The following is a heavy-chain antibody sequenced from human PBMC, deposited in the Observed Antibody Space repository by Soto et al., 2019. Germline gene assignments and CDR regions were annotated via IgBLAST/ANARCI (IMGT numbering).Heavy chain of an antibody. J-gene: IGHJ4*02. Sequence: ASVKVSCKASGYTFTSYAMHWVRQAPGQRLEWMGWINAGNGNTKYSQKFQGRVTITRDTSASTAYMELSSLRSEDTAVYYCARVAVDTAMAKDYWGQGTLVTVSS. V-gene: IGHV1-3*01. CDR1: GYTFTSYA. CDR3: ARVAVDTAMAKDY. CDR2: INAGNGNT. D-gene: IGHD5-18*01.